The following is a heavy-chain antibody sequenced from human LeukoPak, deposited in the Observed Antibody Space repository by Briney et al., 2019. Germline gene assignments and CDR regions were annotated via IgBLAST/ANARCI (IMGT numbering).Heavy chain of an antibody. CDR1: GYSISSGCY. Sequence: SETLSLTCTVSGYSISSGCYWGWIRQPPGKGLEWIGSIYHSGSTYYNPSLKSRVTISVDTSKNQFSLKLSSVTAADTAVYYCAREEGATVTTIDNWFDPWGQGTLVTVSS. D-gene: IGHD4-11*01. CDR2: IYHSGST. J-gene: IGHJ5*02. CDR3: AREEGATVTTIDNWFDP. V-gene: IGHV4-38-2*02.